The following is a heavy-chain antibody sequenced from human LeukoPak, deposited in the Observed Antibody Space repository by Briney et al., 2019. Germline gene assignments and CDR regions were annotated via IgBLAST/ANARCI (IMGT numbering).Heavy chain of an antibody. CDR2: ISAYNGNT. V-gene: IGHV1-18*01. CDR1: GYTFTSYG. J-gene: IGHJ3*02. Sequence: GASVKVSCKASGYTFTSYGISWVRQAPGQGLEWMGWISAYNGNTNYAQKLQGRVTMTTDTSTSTAYMELRSLRSDDTAVYYCARDLVVVITTARATLAPGGLDAFDIWGQGTMVTVSS. D-gene: IGHD3-22*01. CDR3: ARDLVVVITTARATLAPGGLDAFDI.